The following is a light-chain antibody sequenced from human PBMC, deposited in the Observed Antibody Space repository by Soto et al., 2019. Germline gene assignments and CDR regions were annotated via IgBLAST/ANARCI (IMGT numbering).Light chain of an antibody. Sequence: QSVLTQPRSVSGSPGQSVTISCTGTSGDVGAYDSVSWYQHHPTKAPKLIIYDVTNRPSGVPYRFSGSKSGSTASLTISGLQAEDEADYYCCSHAGGSSWVFGGGTKLTVL. V-gene: IGLV2-11*01. CDR3: CSHAGGSSWV. CDR2: DVT. J-gene: IGLJ3*02. CDR1: SGDVGAYDS.